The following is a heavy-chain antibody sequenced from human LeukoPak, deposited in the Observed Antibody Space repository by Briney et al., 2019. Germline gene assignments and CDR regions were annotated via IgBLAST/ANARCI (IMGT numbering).Heavy chain of an antibody. V-gene: IGHV4-39*01. CDR1: GVSIINSNHY. D-gene: IGHD6-19*01. CDR3: TRRGRGSGSGWDED. Sequence: SETLSLTCTVSGVSIINSNHYWGWIRQPPGKGLEWIGSIYHSGSTYYKPALESRVTISVDTSKNQFSLKLSSVTAADTAVYYCTRRGRGSGSGWDEDWGQGTLVTVSS. CDR2: IYHSGST. J-gene: IGHJ4*02.